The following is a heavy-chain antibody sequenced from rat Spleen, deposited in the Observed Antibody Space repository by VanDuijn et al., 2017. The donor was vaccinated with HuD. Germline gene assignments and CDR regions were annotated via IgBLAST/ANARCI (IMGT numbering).Heavy chain of an antibody. CDR1: GFTFSDYY. Sequence: EVQLVESDGGLVQPGRSLKLSCAASGFTFSDYYMAWVRQAPTKGLEWVATISYDGSSTYYRDSVKGRFTISRDNAKSTLYLQMDSLRSEDTATYYCARQRGGYTPFDYWGQGVMVTVSS. CDR2: ISYDGSST. D-gene: IGHD1-11*01. CDR3: ARQRGGYTPFDY. V-gene: IGHV5-29*01. J-gene: IGHJ2*01.